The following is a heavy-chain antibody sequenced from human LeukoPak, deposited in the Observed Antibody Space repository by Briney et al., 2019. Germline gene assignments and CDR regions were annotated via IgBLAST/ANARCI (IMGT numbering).Heavy chain of an antibody. J-gene: IGHJ3*02. CDR2: IYYSGST. Sequence: PSETLSLTCTFSGGSISSSSYYWGWIRQPPGKGLEWIGSIYYSGSTYYNPYLKSRVTISVDTSKNHFSLKLSSVTAADTAVYYCASHYCSSTSCYRGRAFDIWGQGTMVTVSS. V-gene: IGHV4-39*01. CDR3: ASHYCSSTSCYRGRAFDI. CDR1: GGSISSSSYY. D-gene: IGHD2-2*01.